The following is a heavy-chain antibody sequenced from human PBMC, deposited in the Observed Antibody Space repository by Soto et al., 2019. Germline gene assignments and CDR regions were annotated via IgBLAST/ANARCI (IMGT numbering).Heavy chain of an antibody. CDR2: ISGSGGIT. CDR3: AQSKVGATSNYFDY. J-gene: IGHJ4*02. CDR1: GVTFISYA. V-gene: IGHV3-23*01. D-gene: IGHD1-26*01. Sequence: GGSLRLSCAASGVTFISYAMSWVRQAPEKGLEWVSGISGSGGITYYADSVKGRFTISRDNSKNTLYLQLNSLRAEVTSVYYCAQSKVGATSNYFDYWGQGTLVTVSS.